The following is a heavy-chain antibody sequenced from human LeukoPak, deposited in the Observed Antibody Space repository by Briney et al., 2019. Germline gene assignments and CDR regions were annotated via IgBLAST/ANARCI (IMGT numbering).Heavy chain of an antibody. V-gene: IGHV4-34*01. Sequence: SETLSLTCAVYGGSFSGYYWSWIRQPPGKGLEWIGEINHSGSTNYNPSLKSRVTISVDTSKNQFSLKLSSVTAADTAVYYCARRGGRDMLRGKRSWFDPWGQGTLVTVSS. CDR3: ARRGGRDMLRGKRSWFDP. D-gene: IGHD3-10*01. CDR1: GGSFSGYY. CDR2: INHSGST. J-gene: IGHJ5*02.